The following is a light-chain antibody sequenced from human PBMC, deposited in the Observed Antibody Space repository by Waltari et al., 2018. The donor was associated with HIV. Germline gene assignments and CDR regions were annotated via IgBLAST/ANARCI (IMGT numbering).Light chain of an antibody. CDR3: SSYTSSSTRV. CDR2: DVS. CDR1: SSDVGGYNY. Sequence: QSALTQPASVSGSPGQSITISCTGTSSDVGGYNYVSWYQRHPGEAPKLMIYDVSNRPSGVSNRFSGSKSGNTASLTISGLQAEDEADYYCSSYTSSSTRVFGGGTTVTVL. J-gene: IGLJ3*02. V-gene: IGLV2-14*03.